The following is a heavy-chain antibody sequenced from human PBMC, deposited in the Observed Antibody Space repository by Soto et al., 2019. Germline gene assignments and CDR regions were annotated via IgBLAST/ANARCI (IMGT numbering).Heavy chain of an antibody. CDR3: ARGRGAMALNWFDP. D-gene: IGHD5-18*01. CDR1: GGSFSGYY. V-gene: IGHV4-34*01. Sequence: SSETLSLTCAGYGGSFSGYYWSWIRQPPGKGLEWIGEINHSGSTNYSPSLKSRVTISVDTSKNQFSLKLSSVTAADTAVYYCARGRGAMALNWFDPWGQGTLVTVSS. CDR2: INHSGST. J-gene: IGHJ5*02.